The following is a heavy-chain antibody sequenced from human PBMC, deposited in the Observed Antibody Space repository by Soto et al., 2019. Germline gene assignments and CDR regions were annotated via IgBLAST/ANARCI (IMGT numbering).Heavy chain of an antibody. J-gene: IGHJ5*02. Sequence: PGGSLRLSCAASGFTFSSYSMNWVRQAPGKGLEWVSSISSSSSYIYYADSVKGRFTISRDNAKNSLYLQMNSLRAEDTAVYYCARDWGSSSSGWFDPRGQGTLVTVSS. CDR3: ARDWGSSSSGWFDP. V-gene: IGHV3-21*01. D-gene: IGHD6-6*01. CDR1: GFTFSSYS. CDR2: ISSSSSYI.